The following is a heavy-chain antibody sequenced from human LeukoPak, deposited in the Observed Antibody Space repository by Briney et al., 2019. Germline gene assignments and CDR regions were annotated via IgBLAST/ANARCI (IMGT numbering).Heavy chain of an antibody. CDR1: GFTFSSYA. J-gene: IGHJ4*02. V-gene: IGHV3-23*01. Sequence: GGSLRLSCAASGFTFSSYAMTWFRQAPGKGLEWVSAISGSGGSTYYADSVKGRFTISRDNSKNTLYLQMNSLRAEDTAVYYCAKDNDGDNDYWGQGTLVTVSS. D-gene: IGHD4-17*01. CDR3: AKDNDGDNDY. CDR2: ISGSGGST.